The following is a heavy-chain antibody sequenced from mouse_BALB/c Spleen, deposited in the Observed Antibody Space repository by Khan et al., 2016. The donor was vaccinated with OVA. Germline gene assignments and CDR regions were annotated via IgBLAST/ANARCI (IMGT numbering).Heavy chain of an antibody. D-gene: IGHD1-1*01. V-gene: IGHV3-2*02. Sequence: EVQLQESGPGLVKPSQSLSLTCTVTGYSITSGYAWNWIRQFPGNKLEWMGYISYSGVTSYTPSLKNRISITRDTSKNQFFLQLTSVTTEDTATDYCARGNYYGYYFDYWGQGTALTVSS. CDR1: GYSITSGYA. CDR3: ARGNYYGYYFDY. J-gene: IGHJ2*01. CDR2: ISYSGVT.